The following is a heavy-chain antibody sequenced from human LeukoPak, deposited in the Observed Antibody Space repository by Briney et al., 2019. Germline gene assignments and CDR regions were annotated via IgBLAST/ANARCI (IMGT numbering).Heavy chain of an antibody. CDR1: GGSISSYY. CDR3: ARQTGSGLFTLP. J-gene: IGHJ4*02. Sequence: PSETLSLTCTVSGGSISSYYWSWIRQPPGKGLEWIGYIYYSGSTNYNPSLKSRVTISVDTSKNQFSLKLTSVTAADTAVYYCARQTGSGLFTLPGGQGTLVTVSS. V-gene: IGHV4-59*08. CDR2: IYYSGST. D-gene: IGHD3-10*01.